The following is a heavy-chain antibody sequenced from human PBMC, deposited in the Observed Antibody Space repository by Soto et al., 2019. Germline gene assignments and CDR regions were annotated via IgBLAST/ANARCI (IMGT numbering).Heavy chain of an antibody. CDR1: GFTFSSYA. J-gene: IGHJ2*01. V-gene: IGHV3-30-3*01. CDR2: ISYDGSNK. CDR3: ARDRIYCSGGSCYLDWYFDL. D-gene: IGHD2-15*01. Sequence: QVQLVESGGGVVQPGRSLRLSCAASGFTFSSYAMHWVRQAPGKGLEWVAVISYDGSNKYYADSVKGRFTISRDNSKNTLYLQRNSLRAEDTAVYYCARDRIYCSGGSCYLDWYFDLWGRGTLVTVSS.